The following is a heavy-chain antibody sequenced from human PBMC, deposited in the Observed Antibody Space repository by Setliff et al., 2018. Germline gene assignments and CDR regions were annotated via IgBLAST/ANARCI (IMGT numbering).Heavy chain of an antibody. Sequence: GGSLRLSCAASGFTFSSYAMSWVRQAPGKGLEWVSAISGSGGSTYYADSVKGRFTISRDNSKNTLYLQMNSLRAEDTAVYYCAKNGFGVVALGVNNWGQGTLVTVSS. J-gene: IGHJ4*02. CDR2: ISGSGGST. CDR1: GFTFSSYA. V-gene: IGHV3-23*01. CDR3: AKNGFGVVALGVNN. D-gene: IGHD3-10*01.